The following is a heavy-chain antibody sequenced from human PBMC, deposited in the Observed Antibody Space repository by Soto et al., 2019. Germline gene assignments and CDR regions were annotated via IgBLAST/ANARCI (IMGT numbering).Heavy chain of an antibody. V-gene: IGHV4-4*02. J-gene: IGHJ5*02. Sequence: SETLSLTCAVSSGSISSSNWWSWVRQPPGKGLEWIGEIYHSGSTNYNPSLKSRVTISVDKSKNQFSLKLSSVTAADTAVYYCARATRDYGDYEAWFDPWGQGTLVTVSS. CDR2: IYHSGST. D-gene: IGHD4-17*01. CDR3: ARATRDYGDYEAWFDP. CDR1: SGSISSSNW.